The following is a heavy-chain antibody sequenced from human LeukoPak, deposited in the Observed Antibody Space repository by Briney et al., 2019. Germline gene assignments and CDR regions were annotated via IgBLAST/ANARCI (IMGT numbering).Heavy chain of an antibody. CDR3: ARVSIFGVVIANDY. CDR2: ITSGGDYM. V-gene: IGHV3-21*01. CDR1: GFTFGGYT. J-gene: IGHJ4*02. D-gene: IGHD3-16*02. Sequence: GGSLRLSCAASGFTFGGYTMSWVRQAPGKGLQWVSTITSGGDYMYYADPVKGQFTISRDDSKNSLYLHMNSLRAEDTAVYYCARVSIFGVVIANDYWGQGTVVTVSS.